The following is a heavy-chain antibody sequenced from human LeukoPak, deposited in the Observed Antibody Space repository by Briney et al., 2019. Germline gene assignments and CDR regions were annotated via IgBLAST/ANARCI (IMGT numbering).Heavy chain of an antibody. CDR2: IYYSGST. Sequence: SETLSLTCAVYGGSFSGYYWSWIRQPPGKGLEWIGYIYYSGSTYYNPSLKSRVTISVDTSKNQFSLKLSSVTAADTAVYYCATYIPGTTANWFDPWGQGTLVTVSS. J-gene: IGHJ5*02. CDR3: ATYIPGTTANWFDP. CDR1: GGSFSGYY. V-gene: IGHV4-34*09. D-gene: IGHD1-7*01.